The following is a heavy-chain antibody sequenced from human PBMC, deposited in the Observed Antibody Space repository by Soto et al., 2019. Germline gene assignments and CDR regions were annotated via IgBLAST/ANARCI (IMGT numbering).Heavy chain of an antibody. CDR1: GFTFRTYG. D-gene: IGHD6-19*01. CDR3: ATHRGGWPVGFIDY. CDR2: IWDDGSNK. Sequence: QVQLVESGGGVVQSGRSLRLSCAGSGFTFRTYGMHWVRQAPGKGLEWVAVIWDDGSNKYYADSVKGRFTISRDNSKNTLYLQMNSLRAEDTAVYYCATHRGGWPVGFIDYWGQGTLVTVSS. J-gene: IGHJ4*02. V-gene: IGHV3-33*03.